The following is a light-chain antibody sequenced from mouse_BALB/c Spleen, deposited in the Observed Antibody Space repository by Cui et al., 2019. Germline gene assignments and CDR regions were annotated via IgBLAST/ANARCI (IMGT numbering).Light chain of an antibody. J-gene: IGKJ2*01. CDR3: QQWSSNPPMTYT. Sequence: QIVLTQSPALMSASPGAKVTMTCSASSSVSYMYWYQQKPRSSPKPWIYLTSNLASGVPARFSGSGSGTSYSLTISSMEAEDAATYYCQQWSSNPPMTYTFGGGTKLEIK. V-gene: IGKV4-68*01. CDR1: SSVSY. CDR2: LTS.